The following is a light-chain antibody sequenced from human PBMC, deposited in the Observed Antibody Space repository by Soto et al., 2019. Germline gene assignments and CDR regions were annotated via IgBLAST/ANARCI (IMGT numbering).Light chain of an antibody. V-gene: IGLV1-40*01. J-gene: IGLJ3*02. CDR2: GNS. CDR3: QSYDSSLSAL. CDR1: SSNIGAGYD. Sequence: QAVVTQPPSVSGAPGQRVTISCTGSSSNIGAGYDVHWYQQLPGTAPKLLINGNSNRPSGVPDRFSGSKSGTSASLAITGLHAEDEADYYCQSYDSSLSALFGGGTKVTVL.